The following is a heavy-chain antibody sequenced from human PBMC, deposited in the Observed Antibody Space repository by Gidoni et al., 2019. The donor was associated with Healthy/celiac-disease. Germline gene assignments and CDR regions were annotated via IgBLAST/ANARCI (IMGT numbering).Heavy chain of an antibody. CDR3: AKGPVSFDY. J-gene: IGHJ4*02. CDR1: GFTFSSYA. Sequence: EVQLLESGGGCVQPGGSLVRSCAASGFTFSSYAMRGVRQAPGKGLEWFSAISGSVGSTYYADSVKGRFTISSDNSKHTLYLQMNSLRAEDTAVYYCAKGPVSFDYWGQGTLVTVSS. CDR2: ISGSVGST. V-gene: IGHV3-23*01.